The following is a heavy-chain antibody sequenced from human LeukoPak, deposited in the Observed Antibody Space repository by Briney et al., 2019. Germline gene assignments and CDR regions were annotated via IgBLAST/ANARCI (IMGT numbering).Heavy chain of an antibody. CDR3: ARVKYSSGWYPAYYLDY. D-gene: IGHD6-19*01. CDR1: GFTFSSYW. J-gene: IGHJ4*02. V-gene: IGHV3-7*01. Sequence: GGSLRLSCAASGFTFSSYWMSWVRQAPGKGLECVANIKQDGSEKYYVDSVKGRSTISRDNAKNSLYLQMNSLRAEDTAVYYCARVKYSSGWYPAYYLDYWGQGTLVTVSS. CDR2: IKQDGSEK.